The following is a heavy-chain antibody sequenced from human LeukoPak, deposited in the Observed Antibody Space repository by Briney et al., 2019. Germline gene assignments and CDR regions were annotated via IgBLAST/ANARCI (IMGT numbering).Heavy chain of an antibody. CDR1: GYSFTSYW. D-gene: IGHD6-6*01. Sequence: ESLKISFTASGYSFTSYWIGWVRQMPGKGLEWLGIIFPGDSDTRYSPSFQGQVTLSADKSISTAYLQWTSLKASDTAMYYCARRSGIATPLFEYWGQGTLVTVSS. J-gene: IGHJ4*02. V-gene: IGHV5-51*01. CDR2: IFPGDSDT. CDR3: ARRSGIATPLFEY.